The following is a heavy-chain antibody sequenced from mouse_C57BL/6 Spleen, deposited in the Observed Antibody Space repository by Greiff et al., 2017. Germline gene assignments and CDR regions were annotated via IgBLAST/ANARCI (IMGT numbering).Heavy chain of an antibody. CDR2: ISSGSSTI. D-gene: IGHD4-1*01. V-gene: IGHV5-17*01. CDR3: ARRAGTRAMDY. J-gene: IGHJ4*01. Sequence: EVKLVESGGGLVKPGGSLKLSCAASGFTFSDYGMHWVRQAPEKGLEWVAYISSGSSTIYYADTVKGRFTISRDNAKNTLFLQMTSLRSEDTAMYYCARRAGTRAMDYWGQGTSVTVSS. CDR1: GFTFSDYG.